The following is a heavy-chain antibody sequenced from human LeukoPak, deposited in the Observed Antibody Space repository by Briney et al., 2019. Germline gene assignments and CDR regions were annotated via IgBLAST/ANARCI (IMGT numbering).Heavy chain of an antibody. CDR1: GYTFTSYG. D-gene: IGHD1-1*01. CDR2: ISGYNGYT. Sequence: ASVKVSCKASGYTFTSYGINWVRQAPGQGLEWMGWISGYNGYTYYAQKLQGRVTMTTDTSTSTAYMELRSLRSGDTAVYYCARGAVNRYNWNDDNFYYDYMDVWGKGTTVTISS. CDR3: ARGAVNRYNWNDDNFYYDYMDV. V-gene: IGHV1-18*01. J-gene: IGHJ6*03.